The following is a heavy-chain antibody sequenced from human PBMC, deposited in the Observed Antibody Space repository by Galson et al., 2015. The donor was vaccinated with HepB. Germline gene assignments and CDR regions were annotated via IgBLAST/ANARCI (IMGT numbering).Heavy chain of an antibody. J-gene: IGHJ4*02. CDR3: ARVADIVVVPDVPLEPYVDF. CDR2: IYSGGST. CDR1: GFTVSSNY. D-gene: IGHD2-2*01. V-gene: IGHV3-53*01. Sequence: SLRLSCAASGFTVSSNYMSWVRQAPGKGLEWVSVIYSGGSTYYADSVKGRFTISRDNSKNTLYLQMNSLIVEDTAVYYCARVADIVVVPDVPLEPYVDFWGQGTLVTVSS.